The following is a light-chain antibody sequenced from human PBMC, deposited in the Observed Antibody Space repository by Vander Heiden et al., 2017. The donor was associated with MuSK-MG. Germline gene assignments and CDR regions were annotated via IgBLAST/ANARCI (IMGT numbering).Light chain of an antibody. V-gene: IGKV1-39*01. J-gene: IGKJ3*01. CDR1: QRISNY. CDR3: QQSESTSRHT. Sequence: DIQMTQSPSSLSASVGDRVTITCRASQRISNYLNWYQQKPGEAPKVLIYGAFNLESGVPSRFSGSGSGTEFTLTISSLQPDDFATYYCQQSESTSRHTFGHGTKVDMK. CDR2: GAF.